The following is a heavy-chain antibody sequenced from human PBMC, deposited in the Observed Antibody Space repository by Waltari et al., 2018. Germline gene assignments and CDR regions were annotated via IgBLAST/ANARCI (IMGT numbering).Heavy chain of an antibody. CDR1: GFTFSNAW. Sequence: EVQLVESGGGLVKHGGSLSLSCAASGFTFSNAWMSCVRQAPGKGLGWVGRIKSKTDGGTTDYAAPVKGRFTISRDDSKNTLYLQMNSLKTEDTAVYYCTTGDSSSWYMAAGYYYYYGMDVWGQGTTVTVSS. J-gene: IGHJ6*02. CDR2: IKSKTDGGTT. V-gene: IGHV3-15*01. CDR3: TTGDSSSWYMAAGYYYYYGMDV. D-gene: IGHD6-13*01.